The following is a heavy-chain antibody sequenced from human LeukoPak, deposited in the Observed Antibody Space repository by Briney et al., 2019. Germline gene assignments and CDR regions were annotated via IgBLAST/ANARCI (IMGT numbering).Heavy chain of an antibody. CDR1: GYSISSGYY. Sequence: SETLSLTCAVSGYSISSGYYWGWIRQPPGKTLDWIGRIYHTGSTYYNPALKSRATISVDTSTNQFSLKLRSVTAADTAVYYCARGTGYSSSWYNYCGQGTLVTVSS. CDR2: IYHTGST. V-gene: IGHV4-38-2*01. D-gene: IGHD6-13*01. CDR3: ARGTGYSSSWYNY. J-gene: IGHJ4*02.